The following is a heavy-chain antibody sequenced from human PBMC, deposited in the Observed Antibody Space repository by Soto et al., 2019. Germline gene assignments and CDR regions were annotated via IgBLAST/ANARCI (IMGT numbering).Heavy chain of an antibody. CDR3: ATGFAMDV. J-gene: IGHJ6*02. V-gene: IGHV4-59*01. CDR2: MFYSGNT. D-gene: IGHD3-10*01. CDR1: GSSISDYY. Sequence: SETLSLTCTVSGSSISDYYWSWIRQPPGKGLEWIAYMFYSGNTNYNPSLKSRVAMSVDTSKNQFSLRLSSVTAADTAVYYCATGFAMDVWGQGTTVTVSS.